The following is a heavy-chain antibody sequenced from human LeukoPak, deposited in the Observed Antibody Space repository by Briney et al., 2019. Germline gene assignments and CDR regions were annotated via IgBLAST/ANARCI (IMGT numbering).Heavy chain of an antibody. CDR1: GGSISSDNYY. V-gene: IGHV4-39*01. D-gene: IGHD2-8*01. CDR2: IYYSGST. Sequence: SETLSLTCTVPGGSISSDNYYWGWLRQAPGKGLEWIGSIYYSGSTYYNPSLKSRVTISVDTSKNQFSLKLTSVTAADTAVYYCGRRGNGGEIDYWGQGSLATVSS. J-gene: IGHJ4*02. CDR3: GRRGNGGEIDY.